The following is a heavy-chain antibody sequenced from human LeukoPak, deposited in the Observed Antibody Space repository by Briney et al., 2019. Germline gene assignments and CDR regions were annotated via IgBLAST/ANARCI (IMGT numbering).Heavy chain of an antibody. V-gene: IGHV4-59*01. CDR1: GGSISSYY. D-gene: IGHD1-26*01. J-gene: IGHJ4*02. CDR2: IYYSGST. Sequence: SETLSLTCTVSGGSISSYYWSWIRQAPGKGLEWIGYIYYSGSTNYNPSLKSRVTISVDTSKNQFSLKLSSVTAADTAVYYCVRYSGTYSGPSPTFDYWGQGTLVTVSS. CDR3: VRYSGTYSGPSPTFDY.